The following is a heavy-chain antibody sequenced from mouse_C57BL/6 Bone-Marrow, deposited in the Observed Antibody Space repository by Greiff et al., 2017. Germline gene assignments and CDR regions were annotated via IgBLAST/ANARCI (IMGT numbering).Heavy chain of an antibody. Sequence: EVQLQQSGPVLVKPGASVKMSCKASGYTFPDYYMNWVKQSHGKSLEWIGVINPYNGGTSYNQKFKGKATLTVDKSSSTAYMELKSLTSEDSAVYYCARDDYENAMDYWGQGTSVTVSS. D-gene: IGHD2-4*01. CDR1: GYTFPDYY. J-gene: IGHJ4*01. V-gene: IGHV1-19*01. CDR2: INPYNGGT. CDR3: ARDDYENAMDY.